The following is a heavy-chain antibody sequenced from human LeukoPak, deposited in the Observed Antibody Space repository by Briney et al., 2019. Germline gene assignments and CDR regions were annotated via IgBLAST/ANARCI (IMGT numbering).Heavy chain of an antibody. CDR3: ATEYSSSWTYYYYGMYV. V-gene: IGHV3-74*01. D-gene: IGHD6-13*01. CDR1: GFIVSSHW. CDR2: INRDGSST. Sequence: GRSLRLSCAASGFIVSSHWMHWVRQAPGKGLVWVSRINRDGSSTSHADSVKGRFTISRDNAKSTLYLQMNSLRAEDTAVYYCATEYSSSWTYYYYGMYVLGQGTTVTVSS. J-gene: IGHJ6*02.